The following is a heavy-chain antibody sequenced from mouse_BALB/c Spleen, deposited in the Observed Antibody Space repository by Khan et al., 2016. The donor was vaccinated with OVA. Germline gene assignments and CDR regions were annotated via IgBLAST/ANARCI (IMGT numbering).Heavy chain of an antibody. J-gene: IGHJ3*01. D-gene: IGHD1-1*01. CDR2: IYPFNDAT. V-gene: IGHV1S136*01. Sequence: VQLKESGPEVVEPGASVKLSCKASGYTFTSYVMHWVKQKPGQGLEWIGYIYPFNDATKYIEKFTGKVTLTSDKSSSTAYMERSSLTSEDSAVDYCAPVGTYYVSVAYWGQGTLVTVSA. CDR3: APVGTYYVSVAY. CDR1: GYTFTSYV.